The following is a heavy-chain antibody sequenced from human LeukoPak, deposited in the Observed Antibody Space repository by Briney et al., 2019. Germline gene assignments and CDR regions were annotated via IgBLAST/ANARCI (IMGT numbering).Heavy chain of an antibody. J-gene: IGHJ5*02. CDR2: MNPNSGNT. D-gene: IGHD3-10*01. CDR1: GYTFTSYG. Sequence: GASVKVSCKASGYTFTSYGISWVRQATGQGLEWMGWMNPNSGNTGYAQKFQGRVTMTRNTSISTAYMELSSLRSEDTAVYYCARGTRVRTMVRGVKGYWFDPWGQGTLVTVSS. V-gene: IGHV1-8*02. CDR3: ARGTRVRTMVRGVKGYWFDP.